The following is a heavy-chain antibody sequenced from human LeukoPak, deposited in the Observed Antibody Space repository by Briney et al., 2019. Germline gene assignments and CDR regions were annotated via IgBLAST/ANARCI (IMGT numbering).Heavy chain of an antibody. CDR1: GFTYSSYS. CDR2: ITSSSSSI. Sequence: GRSLRLSCAASGFTYSSYSLNWVRQAPGEGLEWVSYITSSSSSIYYADSVKGRFTISRDNAKNSLYLQMNSLRAEDTAMYYCARDYCSGGRCYSVDYWGQGTLVTVSS. D-gene: IGHD2-15*01. V-gene: IGHV3-48*04. J-gene: IGHJ4*02. CDR3: ARDYCSGGRCYSVDY.